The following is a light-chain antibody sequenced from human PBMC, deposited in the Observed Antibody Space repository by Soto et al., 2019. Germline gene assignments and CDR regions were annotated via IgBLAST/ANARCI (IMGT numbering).Light chain of an antibody. Sequence: QSALTQPASVSGSPGQSITISCTGTSSDVGSYNLVSWYQQHPGKAPKLMIYEGSKRPSGVSNRFSGSKSGNTASLTISGLHAEDEADYYCSSYASSTTPDVFGTGTKLTVL. CDR3: SSYASSTTPDV. J-gene: IGLJ1*01. CDR1: SSDVGSYNL. V-gene: IGLV2-14*02. CDR2: EGS.